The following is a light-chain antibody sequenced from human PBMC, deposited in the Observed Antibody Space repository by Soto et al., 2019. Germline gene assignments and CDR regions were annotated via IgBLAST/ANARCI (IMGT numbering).Light chain of an antibody. CDR3: SSYTTSTTPV. V-gene: IGLV2-14*03. Sequence: QSALTQPASVSGSPGQSITISCTGTSSDIGAYNYVSWYQQHPGKAPKVMIYDVSNRPSGVSNRFSGSKSGNTASLTISGLQPEDEADYYCSSYTTSTTPVFGGGTMLTVL. CDR1: SSDIGAYNY. J-gene: IGLJ2*01. CDR2: DVS.